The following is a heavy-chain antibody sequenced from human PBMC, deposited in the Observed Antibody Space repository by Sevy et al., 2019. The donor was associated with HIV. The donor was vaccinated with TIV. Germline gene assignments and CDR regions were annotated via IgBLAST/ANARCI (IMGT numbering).Heavy chain of an antibody. CDR2: IIPIFGTA. CDR1: GGTFSSYA. D-gene: IGHD3-22*01. J-gene: IGHJ3*02. CDR3: AREGYYYDSSGYYYADAFDI. Sequence: ASVKVSCKASGGTFSSYAISWVRQAPGQGLEWMGGIIPIFGTANYGQKFQGRVTITADKSTSTAYMELSSLRSEDTAVYYCAREGYYYDSSGYYYADAFDIWGQGTMVTVSS. V-gene: IGHV1-69*06.